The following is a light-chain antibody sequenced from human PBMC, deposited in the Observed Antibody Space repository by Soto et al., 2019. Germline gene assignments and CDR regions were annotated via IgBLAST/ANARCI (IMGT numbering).Light chain of an antibody. CDR1: SSDVGGYNY. CDR3: ISYTTSSTLYVV. Sequence: QSALTQPASVSGSPGQSITISCTGTSSDVGGYNYVSWYQQHPGKAPKLMIYDVSNRPSGVSNRFSGSKSGNTAFLTISGLQAEDEADYYCISYTTSSTLYVVFGGGT. J-gene: IGLJ2*01. CDR2: DVS. V-gene: IGLV2-14*01.